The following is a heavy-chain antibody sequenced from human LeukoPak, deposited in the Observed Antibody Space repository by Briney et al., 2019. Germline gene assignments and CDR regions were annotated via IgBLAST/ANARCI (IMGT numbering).Heavy chain of an antibody. CDR3: ARGSEGATDY. Sequence: PGGSLRLSCAASGFTFGIWWMNWVRQAAGKGLEWVANMNQDGSERKYVDSVRGRFTISRDNAKKSLFLQMNSLRAEDTAVYYCARGSEGATDYWGQGTLVTVSS. CDR2: MNQDGSER. J-gene: IGHJ4*02. CDR1: GFTFGIWW. D-gene: IGHD1-26*01. V-gene: IGHV3-7*04.